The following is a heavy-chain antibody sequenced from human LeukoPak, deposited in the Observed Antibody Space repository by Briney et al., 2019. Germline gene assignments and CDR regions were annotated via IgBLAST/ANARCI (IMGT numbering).Heavy chain of an antibody. Sequence: GGSLRLSCAASGFTFSSYGMHWVRQAPGKGLEWVAVIWYDGSNKYYADSVKGRFTISRDNSKNTLYLQMNSLRAEDTAVYYCARDLLARQFDYWGQGTLVTVSS. CDR2: IWYDGSNK. D-gene: IGHD3-3*01. J-gene: IGHJ4*02. V-gene: IGHV3-33*01. CDR1: GFTFSSYG. CDR3: ARDLLARQFDY.